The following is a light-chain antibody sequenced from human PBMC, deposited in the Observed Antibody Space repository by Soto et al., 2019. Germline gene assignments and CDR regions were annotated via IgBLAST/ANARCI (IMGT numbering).Light chain of an antibody. Sequence: DIQMTQSPSTLSASVGDSVTITCRARQNIVNWLAWYQQKPGKAPNLLIYKTSTLQRGVPSRLSGSGSGTEFTLTISSLQPDDFATYYCQQYDSHPMYTFGQGTKVDIK. CDR2: KTS. CDR1: QNIVNW. J-gene: IGKJ2*01. V-gene: IGKV1-5*03. CDR3: QQYDSHPMYT.